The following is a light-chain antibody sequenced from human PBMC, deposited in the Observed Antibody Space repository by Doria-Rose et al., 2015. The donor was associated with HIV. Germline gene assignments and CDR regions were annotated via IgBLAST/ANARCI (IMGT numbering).Light chain of an antibody. CDR1: QSISTY. CDR2: AAS. CDR3: QQSYSAPRT. J-gene: IGKJ1*01. V-gene: IGKV1-39*01. Sequence: TCRASQSISTYLNWYQQKPGKAPKLLIYAASTLQSGVPSRFRGSGSGTDFTVTISSLQPEDFATYYCQQSYSAPRTFGQGTTVEIK.